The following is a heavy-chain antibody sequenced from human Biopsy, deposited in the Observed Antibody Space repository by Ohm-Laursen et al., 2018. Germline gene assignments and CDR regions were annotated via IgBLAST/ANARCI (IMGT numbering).Heavy chain of an antibody. Sequence: SLRLSCTASGFTFDDYGMHWVRQPPGKGLEWVSGIRRNSAIIDYADSVRGRFTISRDNARRFPFLQMNNLKSEDTAFYYCARDRGGARYGMDVWGRGTTVTVSS. D-gene: IGHD1-26*01. CDR2: IRRNSAII. CDR1: GFTFDDYG. V-gene: IGHV3-9*01. CDR3: ARDRGGARYGMDV. J-gene: IGHJ6*02.